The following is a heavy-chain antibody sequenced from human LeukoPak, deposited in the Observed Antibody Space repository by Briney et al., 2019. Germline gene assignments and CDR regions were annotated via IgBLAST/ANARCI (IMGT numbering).Heavy chain of an antibody. CDR3: XKEXXVGGXYRAKYNWFDP. CDR2: ISGSGGST. CDR1: GFTFRTYA. Sequence: AGGSLRLSCAASGFTFRTYAMSWVRQAPGKGLEWVSAISGSGGSTYYADSVKGRFTISRDNSKNTLYLQMNSLRAEDTAVYYCXKEXXVGGXYRAKYNWFDPWGQGTLVTVSS. D-gene: IGHD6-19*01. V-gene: IGHV3-23*01. J-gene: IGHJ5*02.